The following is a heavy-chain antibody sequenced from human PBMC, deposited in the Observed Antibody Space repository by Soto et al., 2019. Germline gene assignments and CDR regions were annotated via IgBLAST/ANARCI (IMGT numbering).Heavy chain of an antibody. CDR1: GGTFSSYA. CDR2: IIPIFGTA. Sequence: QVQLVQSGAEVKKPGSSVKVSCKASGGTFSSYAISWVRQAPGQGLEWMGGIIPIFGTANYAQKFQGRVTFTAEESRRPAYRGWGSLESEETPVYYGRKEVIPGTSDPTSSYYYVMEVGAQGTRVPVS. V-gene: IGHV1-69*01. J-gene: IGHJ6*02. D-gene: IGHD1-7*01. CDR3: RKEVIPGTSDPTSSYYYVMEV.